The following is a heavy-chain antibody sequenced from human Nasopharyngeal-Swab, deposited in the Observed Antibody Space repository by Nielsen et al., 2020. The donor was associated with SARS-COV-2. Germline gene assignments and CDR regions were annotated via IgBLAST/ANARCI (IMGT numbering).Heavy chain of an antibody. J-gene: IGHJ4*02. Sequence: GSLRLSCAVSGFTLSNYAMGWIRQSPGKGLECIGEINHSGSTNYNPSLKSRVTISVDTSKTQFSLKLSSVTAADTAVYYCARGFDYWGQGTLVTVSS. CDR2: INHSGST. V-gene: IGHV4-34*01. CDR3: ARGFDY. CDR1: GFTLSNYA.